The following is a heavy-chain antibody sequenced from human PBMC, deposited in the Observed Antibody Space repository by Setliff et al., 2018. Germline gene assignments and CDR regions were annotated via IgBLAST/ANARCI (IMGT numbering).Heavy chain of an antibody. V-gene: IGHV4-39*01. CDR2: MYYSGKT. J-gene: IGHJ5*02. CDR1: GGYIARSYFY. D-gene: IGHD4-4*01. Sequence: SETLSLTCTVPGGYIARSYFYWGWIRQSPGKGLEWIGTMYYSGKTFYTPSLQSRVTISADTSTNQLSLKLSSVTAADTAVYYCSRGPSKVQFDTWGRRIPVTSP. CDR3: SRGPSKVQFDT.